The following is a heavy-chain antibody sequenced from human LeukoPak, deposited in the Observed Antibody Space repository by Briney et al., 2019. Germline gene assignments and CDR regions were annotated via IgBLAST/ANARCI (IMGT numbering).Heavy chain of an antibody. CDR3: AKVGYCSSTSCYAVDY. D-gene: IGHD2-2*01. Sequence: GRSLRLSCAASGFTFSSYGMHWVRQAPGKGLEWVAVISYDESNKYYADSVKGRFTISRDNSKNTLYLQMNSLRAEDTAVYYCAKVGYCSSTSCYAVDYWGQGTLVTVSS. J-gene: IGHJ4*02. V-gene: IGHV3-30*18. CDR1: GFTFSSYG. CDR2: ISYDESNK.